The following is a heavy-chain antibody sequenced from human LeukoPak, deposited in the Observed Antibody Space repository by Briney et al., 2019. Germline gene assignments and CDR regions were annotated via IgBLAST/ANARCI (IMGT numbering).Heavy chain of an antibody. CDR2: IYYSGST. CDR1: GGSISSSSDY. Sequence: SETLSLTCTVSGGSISSSSDYWGWIRQPPGKGLEWIGNIYYSGSTFYNPSLKSRVTISVDTSKNQFSLKLSSVTAADTAVYYCARRSRSRVRPHNWFDPWGQGTLVTVSS. CDR3: ARRSRSRVRPHNWFDP. J-gene: IGHJ5*02. D-gene: IGHD3-10*01. V-gene: IGHV4-39*07.